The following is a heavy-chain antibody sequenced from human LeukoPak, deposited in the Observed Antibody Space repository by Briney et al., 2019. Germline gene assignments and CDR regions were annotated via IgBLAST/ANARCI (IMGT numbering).Heavy chain of an antibody. CDR2: IYYSGST. V-gene: IGHV4-39*07. D-gene: IGHD3-16*01. J-gene: IGHJ4*02. CDR1: GGSISSSSYY. Sequence: PSETLSLTCTVSGGSISSSSYYWGWIRQPPGKGLEWIGSIYYSGSTYYNPSLKSRVTISVDTSKNQFSLKLSSVTAADTAVYYCAREPRGIRQGPKSFDYWGQGTLVTVSS. CDR3: AREPRGIRQGPKSFDY.